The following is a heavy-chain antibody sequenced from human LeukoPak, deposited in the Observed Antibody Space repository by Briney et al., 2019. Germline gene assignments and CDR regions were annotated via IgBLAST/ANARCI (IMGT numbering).Heavy chain of an antibody. Sequence: ASVKVSCKASGYTFTGYYMHWVRQAPGQGLEWMGWINPNSGGTNYAQKFQGRVTMTRDTSISTAYMELSRLRSDDTAVYYCARASSPTVALRYYYYGMDVWGQGTTVTVSS. CDR3: ARASSPTVALRYYYYGMDV. CDR1: GYTFTGYY. CDR2: INPNSGGT. V-gene: IGHV1-2*02. D-gene: IGHD4-23*01. J-gene: IGHJ6*02.